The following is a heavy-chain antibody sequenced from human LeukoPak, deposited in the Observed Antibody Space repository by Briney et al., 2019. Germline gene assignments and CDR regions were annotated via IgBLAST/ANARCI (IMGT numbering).Heavy chain of an antibody. J-gene: IGHJ4*02. CDR2: IYYSGST. V-gene: IGHV4-39*01. D-gene: IGHD5-18*01. CDR3: ASGYSYGYDY. CDR1: GGSISSSSYY. Sequence: PSETLSLTCTVSGGSISSSSYYWGWIRQPPGKGLEWIGTIYYSGSTYYNSSLKSRVTISVDTSKNQFSLKLSSVTAADTAVYYCASGYSYGYDYWGQGTLVTVSS.